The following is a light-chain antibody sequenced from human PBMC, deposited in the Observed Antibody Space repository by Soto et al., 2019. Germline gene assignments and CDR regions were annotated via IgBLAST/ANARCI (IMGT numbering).Light chain of an antibody. CDR1: SSNIGAGYD. CDR2: GNN. Sequence: QSVLTQPPSVSGAPGQRVTISCTGTSSNIGAGYDVHWYQHLPGTAPKLLIYGNNQRPSGVPDRISGSKSGTSASLAISGLRSEDEADYYCAAWDDRLSGLVFGRGTKLTVL. J-gene: IGLJ2*01. CDR3: AAWDDRLSGLV. V-gene: IGLV1-47*01.